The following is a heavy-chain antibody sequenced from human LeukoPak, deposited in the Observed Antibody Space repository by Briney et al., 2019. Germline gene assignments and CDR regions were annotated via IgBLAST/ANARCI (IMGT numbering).Heavy chain of an antibody. CDR2: ITHSGST. CDR3: ARDLMT. V-gene: IGHV4-34*01. CDR1: GGSFSGKY. J-gene: IGHJ4*02. Sequence: SETLSLTCAVSGGSFSGKYWTWIRQPPGKGLEWIGEITHSGSTYYNPSLKSRVTISVDTSKNQFSLKLNSVTAADTAVYYCARDLMTWGQGTLVTVSS.